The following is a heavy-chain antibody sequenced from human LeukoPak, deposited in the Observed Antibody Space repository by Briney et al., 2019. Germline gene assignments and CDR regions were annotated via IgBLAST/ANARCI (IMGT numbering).Heavy chain of an antibody. Sequence: PGGSLRLSCAASGFTFSSYAMSWVRQAPVKELEWVSAISGSGGSTYYAGSVKGRFTISRDSSKNTLYLQMNSLRAEDTAVYYCAKDLVVRGVIIEYFQHWGQGTLVTVSS. J-gene: IGHJ1*01. CDR2: ISGSGGST. D-gene: IGHD3-10*01. V-gene: IGHV3-23*01. CDR3: AKDLVVRGVIIEYFQH. CDR1: GFTFSSYA.